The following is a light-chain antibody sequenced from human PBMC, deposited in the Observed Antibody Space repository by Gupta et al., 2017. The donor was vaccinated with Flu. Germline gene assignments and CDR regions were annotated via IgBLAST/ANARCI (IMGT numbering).Light chain of an antibody. CDR3: SSYTSSSTRV. CDR1: SSDVGGYNY. J-gene: IGLJ3*02. V-gene: IGLV2-14*01. Sequence: ITISCTGTSSDVGGYNYVSWYQQHPGKAPKLMIYEVSNRTAGVSNRFSGSKSGNTASLTISGLQAEDEADYYCSSYTSSSTRVFGGGTKLTVL. CDR2: EVS.